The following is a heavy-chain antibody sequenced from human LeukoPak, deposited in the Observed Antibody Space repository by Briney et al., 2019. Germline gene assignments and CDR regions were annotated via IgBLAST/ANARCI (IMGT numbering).Heavy chain of an antibody. Sequence: GGSLRLSCSASGFTFSTYDMHWVRQAPGKGLECVSYISPKEDSTYYGDSVKGRFTISRDNSKHTLYLQMSSLRPDDTAVYYCVKTIAVAGNFDYWGQGTLVTVSS. V-gene: IGHV3-64D*09. CDR3: VKTIAVAGNFDY. CDR1: GFTFSTYD. CDR2: ISPKEDST. D-gene: IGHD6-19*01. J-gene: IGHJ4*02.